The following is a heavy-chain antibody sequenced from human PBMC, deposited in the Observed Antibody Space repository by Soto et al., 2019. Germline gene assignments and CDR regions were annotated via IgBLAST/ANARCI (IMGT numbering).Heavy chain of an antibody. J-gene: IGHJ4*02. CDR3: ARERGSGWTFDY. Sequence: GSLILSCAASGFTFSTYSMNWVRQAPGKGLEWVSSISSSSTIYYADSVKGRFTISRDNVQNSLYLQMHSLRAEDTAVYYCARERGSGWTFDYWGQGTLVTVSS. CDR1: GFTFSTYS. D-gene: IGHD6-19*01. V-gene: IGHV3-48*01. CDR2: ISSSSTI.